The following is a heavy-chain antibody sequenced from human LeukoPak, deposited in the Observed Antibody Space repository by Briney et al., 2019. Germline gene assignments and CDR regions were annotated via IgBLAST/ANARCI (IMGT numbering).Heavy chain of an antibody. CDR1: VGSISISSYY. CDR3: ARHGGRSSWYPRGYFDY. V-gene: IGHV4-39*01. CDR2: IYYRGST. J-gene: IGHJ4*02. Sequence: SETLSLTCAVSVGSISISSYYCGSIRQPPGKGLEWIGCIYYRGSTYNNPPLKSRVTTPETTAKNQFTAKLTSFTAADTAVLFWARHGGRSSWYPRGYFDYWGQGTLVTVSS. D-gene: IGHD6-13*01.